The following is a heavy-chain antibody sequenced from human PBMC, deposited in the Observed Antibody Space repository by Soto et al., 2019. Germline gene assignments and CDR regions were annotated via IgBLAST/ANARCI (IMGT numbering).Heavy chain of an antibody. CDR1: RFTFSSYA. V-gene: IGHV3-23*01. D-gene: IGHD7-27*01. J-gene: IGHJ4*02. CDR2: ISGSGGST. CDR3: ARDPKTSGGQHWAFNYFDS. Sequence: GGSLRLSCAASRFTFSSYAMSWVRQAPGKGLEWVSGISGSGGSTYYADSVKGRFTISRDNSKSTLYLQVDSLRPEDAAVYYCARDPKTSGGQHWAFNYFDSWGQGTLVTVSS.